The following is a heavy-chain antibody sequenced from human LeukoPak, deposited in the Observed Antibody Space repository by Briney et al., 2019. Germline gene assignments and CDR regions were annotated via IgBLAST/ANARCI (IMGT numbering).Heavy chain of an antibody. J-gene: IGHJ4*02. CDR1: GFTFDDYG. CDR3: APRDDYYDSSRYPGFDY. CDR2: INWNGGST. D-gene: IGHD3-22*01. V-gene: IGHV3-20*04. Sequence: PGGSLRLSCAASGFTFDDYGMSWVRQAPGKGLEWVSGINWNGGSTGYADSVKGRFTISRDNSKNTLYLQMNSLRAEDTAVYYCAPRDDYYDSSRYPGFDYWGQGTLVTVSS.